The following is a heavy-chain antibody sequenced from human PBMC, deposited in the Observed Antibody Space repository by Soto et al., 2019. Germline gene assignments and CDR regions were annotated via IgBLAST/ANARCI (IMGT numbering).Heavy chain of an antibody. CDR1: GYTFSNYG. J-gene: IGHJ6*02. CDR3: ARFGLARTMIFAYNDGMDV. Sequence: QTQLVQSGPEVARPGASVNVSCKASGYTFSNYGITWVRQAPGQGLEWMGWISYYTGNTKYSQILKGRVTMSTDSATTTAYMELRRLKADASAVYYCARFGLARTMIFAYNDGMDVCGQGTPVTVSS. D-gene: IGHD3-22*01. V-gene: IGHV1-18*01. CDR2: ISYYTGNT.